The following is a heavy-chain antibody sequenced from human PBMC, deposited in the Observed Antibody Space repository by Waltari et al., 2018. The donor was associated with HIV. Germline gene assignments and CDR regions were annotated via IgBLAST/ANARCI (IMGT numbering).Heavy chain of an antibody. V-gene: IGHV3-30-3*01. J-gene: IGHJ4*02. Sequence: VLLLEYGGGVVQPGRSLRLSCAPYGYTFSSDAMQWVRQAPGKGLEWVAVISYDGSNKYYADSVKGRFTISRDNSKNTLYLQMNSLRAEDTAVYYCARDPQYCSSTSCSYYFDYWGQGTLVTVSS. CDR3: ARDPQYCSSTSCSYYFDY. D-gene: IGHD2-2*01. CDR1: GYTFSSDA. CDR2: ISYDGSNK.